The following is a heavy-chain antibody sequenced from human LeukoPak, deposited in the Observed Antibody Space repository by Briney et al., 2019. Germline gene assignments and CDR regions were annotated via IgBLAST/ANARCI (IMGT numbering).Heavy chain of an antibody. CDR3: ARVGYYGSGNTYYMDV. D-gene: IGHD3-10*01. Sequence: SVKVSCKASGGTFSSYAISWVRQAPGQGLEWMGGIIPIFGTANYAQKFQGRVTITADESTSTAYMELGSLRSEDTAVYYCARVGYYGSGNTYYMDVWGKGTTVTVSS. V-gene: IGHV1-69*13. CDR1: GGTFSSYA. CDR2: IIPIFGTA. J-gene: IGHJ6*03.